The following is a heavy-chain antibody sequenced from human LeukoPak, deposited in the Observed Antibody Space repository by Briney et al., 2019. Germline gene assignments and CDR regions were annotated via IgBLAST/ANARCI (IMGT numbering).Heavy chain of an antibody. D-gene: IGHD3-16*02. J-gene: IGHJ4*02. CDR3: ATGRYYDNVWGSYRPSFDF. CDR1: GGFINGYY. Sequence: SETLSLTCTVSGGFINGYYWSWIRQSPGKGLEWIGYIDYSGSTNYNPSLKSRVTISIDMSKNQLSLKLRSVTATDTAVYYCATGRYYDNVWGSYRPSFDFWGQGTLATVSS. V-gene: IGHV4-59*08. CDR2: IDYSGST.